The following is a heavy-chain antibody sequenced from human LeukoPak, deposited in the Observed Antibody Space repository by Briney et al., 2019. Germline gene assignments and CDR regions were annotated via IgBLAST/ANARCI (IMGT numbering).Heavy chain of an antibody. D-gene: IGHD2-15*01. J-gene: IGHJ6*03. CDR3: ARAPRGGGISYYYYYMDV. CDR2: IIPIFGTA. Sequence: SVKVSCKASGGTFSSYAISWVRQAPGQGLEWMGRIIPIFGTANYAQKFQGRVTITTDESTSTAYMELSSLRSEDTAVYYCARAPRGGGISYYYYYMDVWGKGTTVTVSS. V-gene: IGHV1-69*05. CDR1: GGTFSSYA.